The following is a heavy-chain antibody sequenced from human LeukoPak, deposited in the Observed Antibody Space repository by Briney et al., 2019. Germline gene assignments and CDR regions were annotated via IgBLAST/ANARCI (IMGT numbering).Heavy chain of an antibody. V-gene: IGHV5-51*01. D-gene: IGHD5-24*01. CDR3: ARHARGPGEMATLGDAFDI. CDR2: IYPGDSDT. J-gene: IGHJ3*02. Sequence: GESLKISCKGSGYSFTSYWIGWVRQMPGKGLEWMGIIYPGDSDTRYSPSFQGQVTISADKSISTAYLQWSSLKASDTAMYYCARHARGPGEMATLGDAFDIWGQGTMVTVSS. CDR1: GYSFTSYW.